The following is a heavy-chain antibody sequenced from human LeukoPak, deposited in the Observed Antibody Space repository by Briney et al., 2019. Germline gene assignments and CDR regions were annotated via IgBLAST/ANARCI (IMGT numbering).Heavy chain of an antibody. CDR1: GDSIYSGGFY. CDR3: ARPYYYDSRIDP. J-gene: IGHJ5*02. CDR2: IYYSGST. V-gene: IGHV4-30-4*08. Sequence: SQTLSLTCTVSGDSIYSGGFYWGWIRQHPGRGLEWIGHIYYSGSTYYNPSLKSRVTMSADTSKNQLSLKLSSVTAADTAVYYCARPYYYDSRIDPWGQGILVTVSS. D-gene: IGHD3-22*01.